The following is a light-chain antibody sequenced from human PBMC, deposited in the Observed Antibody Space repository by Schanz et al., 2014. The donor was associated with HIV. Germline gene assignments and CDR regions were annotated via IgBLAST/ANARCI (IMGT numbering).Light chain of an antibody. CDR2: EVS. J-gene: IGLJ3*02. Sequence: QSALTQPPSASGSPGQSVTISCTGTSSDVGGYNYVSWYQQHPGKAPKIMIYEVSKRPSGVPDRFSGSKSGNTASLTVSGLQDEDEADYYCSSFAGTVLLGVFGGGTKVTVL. CDR3: SSFAGTVLLGV. V-gene: IGLV2-8*01. CDR1: SSDVGGYNY.